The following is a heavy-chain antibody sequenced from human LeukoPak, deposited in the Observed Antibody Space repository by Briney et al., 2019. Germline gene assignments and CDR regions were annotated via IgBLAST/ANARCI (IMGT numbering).Heavy chain of an antibody. D-gene: IGHD3-10*01. CDR1: GYSITSGYY. J-gene: IGHJ5*02. V-gene: IGHV4-59*01. CDR3: ARHRWGVLLQLGNWFDP. CDR2: IYYSGST. Sequence: PSETLSLTCAVSGYSITSGYYWGWIRQPPGKGLEWIGYIYYSGSTNYNPSLKSRVTISVDTSKNQFSLKLSSVTAADTAVYYCARHRWGVLLQLGNWFDPWGQGTLVTVSS.